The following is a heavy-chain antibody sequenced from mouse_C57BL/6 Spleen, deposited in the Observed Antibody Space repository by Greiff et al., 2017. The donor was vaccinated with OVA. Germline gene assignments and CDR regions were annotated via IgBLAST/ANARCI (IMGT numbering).Heavy chain of an antibody. CDR1: GFTFTDYY. Sequence: EVKLVESGGGLVQPGGSLSLSCAASGFTFTDYYMSWVRQPPGKALEWLGFIRNKANGYTTEYSASVKGRFTISRDNSQSILYLQMNALRAEDSATYYCARALHYYGSSPYAMDYWGQGTSVTVSS. V-gene: IGHV7-3*01. CDR3: ARALHYYGSSPYAMDY. J-gene: IGHJ4*01. D-gene: IGHD1-1*01. CDR2: IRNKANGYTT.